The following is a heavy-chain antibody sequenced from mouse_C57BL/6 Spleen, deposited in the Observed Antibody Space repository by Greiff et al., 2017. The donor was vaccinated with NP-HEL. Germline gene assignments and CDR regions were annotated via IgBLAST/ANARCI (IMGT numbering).Heavy chain of an antibody. CDR2: IYPRSGNT. CDR3: ASGGITTVVATRFAY. D-gene: IGHD1-1*01. J-gene: IGHJ3*01. V-gene: IGHV1-81*01. CDR1: GYTFTSYG. Sequence: QVQLKESGAELARPGASVKLSCKASGYTFTSYGISWVKQRTGQGLEWIGEIYPRSGNTYYNEKFKGKATLTADKSSSTAYMELRSLTSEDSAVYFCASGGITTVVATRFAYWGQGTLVTVSA.